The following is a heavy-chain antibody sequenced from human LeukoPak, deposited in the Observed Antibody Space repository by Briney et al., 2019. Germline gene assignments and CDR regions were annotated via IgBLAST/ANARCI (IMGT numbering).Heavy chain of an antibody. CDR3: VRRGSGGYDY. CDR1: GFAFSSHR. J-gene: IGHJ4*02. V-gene: IGHV3-64D*06. CDR2: ISPNGGST. D-gene: IGHD5-12*01. Sequence: PGGSLRLSCSASGFAFSSHRMHWVRQAPGKGLEYVSPISPNGGSTSYADSVKGKFMISRDNSKDTLYLQMSSLRIEDTAVYYCVRRGSGGYDYWGQGAQVIVSS.